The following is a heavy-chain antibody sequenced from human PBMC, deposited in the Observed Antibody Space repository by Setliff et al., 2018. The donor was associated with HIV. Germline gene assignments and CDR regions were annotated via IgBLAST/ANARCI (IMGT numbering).Heavy chain of an antibody. CDR1: GYTFIDFY. CDR2: INPKTVVA. D-gene: IGHD5-12*01. CDR3: ARAHYLVAMTRNWFYP. Sequence: VASVKVSCKTSGYTFIDFYIHWTRQAPGEGLEWMGRINPKTVVADYLKKFQCRVIMTRDTSTSTAHLEGIRPRFDDSAVYYCARAHYLVAMTRNWFYPWGQGTPVTVSS. V-gene: IGHV1-2*06. J-gene: IGHJ5*02.